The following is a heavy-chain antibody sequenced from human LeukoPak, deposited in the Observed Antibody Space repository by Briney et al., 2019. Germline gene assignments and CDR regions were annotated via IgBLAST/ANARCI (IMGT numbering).Heavy chain of an antibody. D-gene: IGHD6-13*01. CDR3: ARETPSSSNWFDP. V-gene: IGHV4-59*01. CDR2: IYHSGST. J-gene: IGHJ5*02. Sequence: SETLSLTCTVSGGSISSYYWSWIRQPPGKGLEWIGYIYHSGSTNYNPSLKSRVTISVDTSKNQFSLKLSSVTAADTAVYYCARETPSSSNWFDPWGQGTLVTVSS. CDR1: GGSISSYY.